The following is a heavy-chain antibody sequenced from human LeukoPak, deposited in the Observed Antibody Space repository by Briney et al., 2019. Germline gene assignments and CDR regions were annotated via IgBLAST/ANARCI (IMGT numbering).Heavy chain of an antibody. J-gene: IGHJ4*02. CDR1: GGSISSYY. D-gene: IGHD3-16*01. CDR2: IYYSGST. CDR3: ARHIGGDRFSLFDY. Sequence: PSETLSLTCTVSGGSISSYYWSWIRQPPGKGLEWIGYIYYSGSTNYNPSLKSRVTISVDTSKNQFSLNLSSVTAADTAVYFCARHIGGDRFSLFDYWGQGTLVTVSS. V-gene: IGHV4-59*08.